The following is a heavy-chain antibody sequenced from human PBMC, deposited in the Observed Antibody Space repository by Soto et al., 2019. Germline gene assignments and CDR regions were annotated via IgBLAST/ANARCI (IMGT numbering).Heavy chain of an antibody. Sequence: QITLKESGPTLVKPTQTLTLTCTFSGFSLSTSGVGVGWIRQPPGKALEWLALIYWDDDKRYSPSLKSRLTTTKDTSNNQVVLTMTNMDPVDTATYCCAHLPYGDDPFDYWGQGTLVTVSS. CDR1: GFSLSTSGVG. J-gene: IGHJ4*02. CDR2: IYWDDDK. D-gene: IGHD4-17*01. V-gene: IGHV2-5*02. CDR3: AHLPYGDDPFDY.